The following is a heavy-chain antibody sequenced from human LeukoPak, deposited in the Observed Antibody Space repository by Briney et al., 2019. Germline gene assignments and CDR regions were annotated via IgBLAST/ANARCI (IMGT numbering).Heavy chain of an antibody. Sequence: SETLPLTCAVYGGSFSGYYWSWIRQPPGKGLEWIGEINHSGSTNYNPSLKSRVTISVDTSKNQFSLKLSSVTAADTAVYYCARDLGANWFDPWGQGTLVTVSS. CDR2: INHSGST. J-gene: IGHJ5*02. D-gene: IGHD3-16*01. V-gene: IGHV4-34*01. CDR1: GGSFSGYY. CDR3: ARDLGANWFDP.